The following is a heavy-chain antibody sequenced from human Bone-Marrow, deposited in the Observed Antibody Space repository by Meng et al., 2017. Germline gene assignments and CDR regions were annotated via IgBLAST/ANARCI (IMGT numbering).Heavy chain of an antibody. V-gene: IGHV4-34*01. CDR3: ARRYSGYSDAFDI. Sequence: SETLSLTCAVYGGSFSGYYWSWIRQPPGKGLEWIGEINHSGSTNYNPSLKSRVTISVDTSKNQFSLKLSSVTAADTAVYYCARRYSGYSDAFDIWGQGTMVTVS. CDR2: INHSGST. D-gene: IGHD5-12*01. CDR1: GGSFSGYY. J-gene: IGHJ3*02.